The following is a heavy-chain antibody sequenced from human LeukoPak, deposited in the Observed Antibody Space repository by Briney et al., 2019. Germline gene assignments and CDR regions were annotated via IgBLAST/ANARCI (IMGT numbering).Heavy chain of an antibody. J-gene: IGHJ4*02. V-gene: IGHV1-24*01. Sequence: GASXKVSCKVSGYTLTELSMHWVRQAPGKGLEWMGGFDPEDGETIYAQKFQGRVTMTEDTSTDTAYMELSSLRSEDTAVYYCATYWDYDSSGYYSPFDYWGQGTLVTVSS. CDR1: GYTLTELS. CDR3: ATYWDYDSSGYYSPFDY. D-gene: IGHD3-22*01. CDR2: FDPEDGET.